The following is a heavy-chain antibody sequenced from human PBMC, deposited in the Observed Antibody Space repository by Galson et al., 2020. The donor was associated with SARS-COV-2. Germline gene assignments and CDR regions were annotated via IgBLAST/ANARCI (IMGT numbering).Heavy chain of an antibody. Sequence: SETLSLTCTVSGGSISSSSYYWGWIRQPPGKGLEWIGSIYYSGSTYYNPSLKSRVTISVDTSKNQFSLKLSSVTAADTAVYYCARHPEEKDYGDYLDYWGQGTLVTVSS. CDR3: ARHPEEKDYGDYLDY. V-gene: IGHV4-39*01. D-gene: IGHD4-17*01. CDR2: IYYSGST. CDR1: GGSISSSSYY. J-gene: IGHJ4*02.